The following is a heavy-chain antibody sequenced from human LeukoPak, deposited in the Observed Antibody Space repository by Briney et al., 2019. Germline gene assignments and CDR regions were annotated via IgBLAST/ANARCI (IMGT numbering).Heavy chain of an antibody. Sequence: GRSLRISCAASGFTFSSYGMHWVRQAPGKGLEWVAVISYDGSNKYYADSVKGRFTISRDNSKNTLYLQMNSLRAEDTAVYYCAKDSTAYYYGMDVWGQGTTVTVSS. CDR1: GFTFSSYG. CDR2: ISYDGSNK. J-gene: IGHJ6*02. V-gene: IGHV3-30*18. D-gene: IGHD2-21*02. CDR3: AKDSTAYYYGMDV.